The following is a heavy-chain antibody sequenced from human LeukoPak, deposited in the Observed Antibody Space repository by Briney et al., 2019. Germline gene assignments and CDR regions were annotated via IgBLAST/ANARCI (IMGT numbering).Heavy chain of an antibody. CDR2: ISSSGTTI. Sequence: GGSLRLSCAVSGFTFSGYEMNWVRQAPGKGLEWVSYISSSGTTIHYANSVKGRFTISRDNAKNSLFLQMNSLRVEDSAIYYCAREDLPASGPLDYWGQGTLVTVSS. J-gene: IGHJ4*02. CDR3: AREDLPASGPLDY. CDR1: GFTFSGYE. V-gene: IGHV3-48*03. D-gene: IGHD2-2*01.